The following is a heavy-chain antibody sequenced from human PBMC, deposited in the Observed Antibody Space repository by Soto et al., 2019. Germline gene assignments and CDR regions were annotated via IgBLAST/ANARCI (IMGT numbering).Heavy chain of an antibody. V-gene: IGHV3-49*04. CDR3: SRVKYIDYVRSNDY. CDR1: GFTFGDYA. D-gene: IGHD3-10*02. J-gene: IGHJ4*02. Sequence: GGSLRLSCTASGFTFGDYAMSWVRQAPGKGLEWVGFIRSKAYGGTTEYAASVKGRFTISRDNAKNPLYLQMSTLRAEDTAVYYCSRVKYIDYVRSNDYWGQGXLVTVYS. CDR2: IRSKAYGGTT.